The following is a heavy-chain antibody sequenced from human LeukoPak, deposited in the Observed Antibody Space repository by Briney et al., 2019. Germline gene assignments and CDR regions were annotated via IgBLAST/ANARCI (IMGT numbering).Heavy chain of an antibody. D-gene: IGHD6-6*01. CDR3: ARPKYSSSLAIDY. Sequence: GESLKISCKDSGNTFTTSLIVWVRQMPGKGLEWMGIIYPGDSDTKYSPSFQGQVTISADKSISTAYLQWSSLKASDTAIYYCARPKYSSSLAIDYWGQGTPVTVSS. J-gene: IGHJ4*02. CDR2: IYPGDSDT. V-gene: IGHV5-51*01. CDR1: GNTFTTSL.